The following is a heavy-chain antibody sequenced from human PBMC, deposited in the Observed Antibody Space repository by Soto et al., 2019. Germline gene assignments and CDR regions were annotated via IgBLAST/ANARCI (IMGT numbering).Heavy chain of an antibody. CDR1: GFNFSNHW. V-gene: IGHV3-74*01. CDR3: ARESGDWPLNWFDP. Sequence: GGSLRLSCAASGFNFSNHWMHWVRQRPAEGLVWVSRITSDGKSKAYAESVKGRFAISRDNAENTLYLQMNGLTAEDTAVYYCARESGDWPLNWFDPWGQGTLVTVS. D-gene: IGHD2-21*02. CDR2: ITSDGKSK. J-gene: IGHJ5*02.